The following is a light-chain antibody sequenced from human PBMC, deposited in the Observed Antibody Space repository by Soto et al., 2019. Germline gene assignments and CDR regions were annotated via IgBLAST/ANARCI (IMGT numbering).Light chain of an antibody. Sequence: EIVMAQSPATLSVSPGERATLSCRASQSVSSNLAWYQQKRGQAPRLLIYGASSRATGIPARFSGSGSGTEFTLTIGSLQSEDFAVYYCQQYDKWPQFTFGQGTKVDIK. CDR2: GAS. J-gene: IGKJ2*01. CDR3: QQYDKWPQFT. CDR1: QSVSSN. V-gene: IGKV3-15*01.